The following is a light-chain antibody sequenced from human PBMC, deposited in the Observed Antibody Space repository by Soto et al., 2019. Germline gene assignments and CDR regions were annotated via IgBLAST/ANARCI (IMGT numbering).Light chain of an antibody. J-gene: IGKJ2*01. V-gene: IGKV3-20*01. CDR3: QQYGSSPRYT. CDR2: GAS. CDR1: QSVSSSY. Sequence: EIVLTQSPGTLSLSPGERATLSCRASQSVSSSYLAWYQQKPGQAPRLLIYGASSRATGITDRFSGSGSGTDLPLTISRLEPEDFAVYYCQQYGSSPRYTFGQGTKLEIK.